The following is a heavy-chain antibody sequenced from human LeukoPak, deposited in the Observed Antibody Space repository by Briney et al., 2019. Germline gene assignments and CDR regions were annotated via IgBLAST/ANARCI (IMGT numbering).Heavy chain of an antibody. CDR2: IYYSGST. CDR1: GCSISSSSYS. J-gene: IGHJ4*02. D-gene: IGHD5-12*01. CDR3: ARHSGYDLSFDY. Sequence: PSETLSLTCTVSGCSISSSSYSWGWIRQPPGKGLEWIGSIYYSGSTYYNPSLKSRVTISVDTSKNQFSLKLSSVTAADTAVYYCARHSGYDLSFDYWGQGTLVTVSS. V-gene: IGHV4-39*01.